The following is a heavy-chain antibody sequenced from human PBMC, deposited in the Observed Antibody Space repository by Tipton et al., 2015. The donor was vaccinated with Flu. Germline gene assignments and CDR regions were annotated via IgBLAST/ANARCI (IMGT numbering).Heavy chain of an antibody. Sequence: TLSLTCTVSGGSISSYYWSWLRQPPGKGLEWIGFVSYSGITHYNPSLKRRVTMSLDASKNHFSLSLSSVTAADTAVYYFAMNGGSFSYQHWGQGTLVTVSS. CDR3: AMNGGSFSYQH. D-gene: IGHD1-26*01. CDR2: VSYSGIT. V-gene: IGHV4-59*13. J-gene: IGHJ1*01. CDR1: GGSISSYY.